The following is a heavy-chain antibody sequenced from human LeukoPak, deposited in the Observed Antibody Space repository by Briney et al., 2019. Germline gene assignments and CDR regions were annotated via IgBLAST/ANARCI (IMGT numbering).Heavy chain of an antibody. CDR2: IYYSGST. J-gene: IGHJ4*02. Sequence: SETLSLTCTVSGGSISTYYWSWIRQPPGKGLEWIGYIYYSGSTNYNPPLKSRVTISLDTSKKQFSLNLYSVTAADTAVYYCVRQRLLWFGESNSGFDYWGQGTLVTVSS. CDR1: GGSISTYY. V-gene: IGHV4-59*08. CDR3: VRQRLLWFGESNSGFDY. D-gene: IGHD3-10*01.